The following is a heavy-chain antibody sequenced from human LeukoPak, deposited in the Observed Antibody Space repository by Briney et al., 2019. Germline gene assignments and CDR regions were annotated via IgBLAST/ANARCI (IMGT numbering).Heavy chain of an antibody. J-gene: IGHJ4*02. CDR2: ISSSSSYT. Sequence: GGSLRLSCAASGFAFSDYYMSWIRQAPGKGLEWVSYISSSSSYTNYGDSVKGRFTISRDNARNSLYLLMTSLRAEDTAVYYCATVIGPGYSYGYGDRWGQGTLVTVSS. CDR3: ATVIGPGYSYGYGDR. D-gene: IGHD5-18*01. CDR1: GFAFSDYY. V-gene: IGHV3-11*06.